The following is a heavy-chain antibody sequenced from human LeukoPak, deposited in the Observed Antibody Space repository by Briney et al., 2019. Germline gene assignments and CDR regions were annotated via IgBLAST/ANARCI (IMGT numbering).Heavy chain of an antibody. V-gene: IGHV1-69*05. J-gene: IGHJ5*02. CDR3: ARVSYGDYGIDP. CDR2: IIPIFGTA. Sequence: SVKVSCKASGGTFSSYAISWVRQAPGQGLEWMGGIIPIFGTANYAQRFQGRVTITTDESTSIAYMELSSLRSEDTAVYYCARVSYGDYGIDPWGQGTLVTVYS. D-gene: IGHD4-17*01. CDR1: GGTFSSYA.